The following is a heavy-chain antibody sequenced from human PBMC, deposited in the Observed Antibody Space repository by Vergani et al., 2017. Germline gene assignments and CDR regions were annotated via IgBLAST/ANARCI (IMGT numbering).Heavy chain of an antibody. CDR3: AIGYCSSTSCSWVYYFDY. V-gene: IGHV1-2*02. D-gene: IGHD2-2*01. Sequence: QVQLVQSGAEVKKPGASVKVSCKASGYTFTGYYMHWVRQAPGQGLEWMGWINPNSGGTNYAQKFQGRVTMTRVTSISTAYMELSRLRSDDTAVYYCAIGYCSSTSCSWVYYFDYWGQGTLVTVSS. CDR1: GYTFTGYY. J-gene: IGHJ4*02. CDR2: INPNSGGT.